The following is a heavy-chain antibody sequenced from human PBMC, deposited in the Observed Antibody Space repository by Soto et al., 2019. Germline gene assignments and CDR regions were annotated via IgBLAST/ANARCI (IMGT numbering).Heavy chain of an antibody. CDR2: IIPIFGTA. Sequence: SVKVSCKASGGTFSSYAISWVRQAPGQGLEWMGGIIPIFGTANYAQKFQARVTITADESTSTAYTELSSRRSEDTAVYYCARDKMVVVVPAATYYYYGMDVWGQGTTVTVSS. CDR3: ARDKMVVVVPAATYYYYGMDV. D-gene: IGHD2-2*01. J-gene: IGHJ6*02. V-gene: IGHV1-69*13. CDR1: GGTFSSYA.